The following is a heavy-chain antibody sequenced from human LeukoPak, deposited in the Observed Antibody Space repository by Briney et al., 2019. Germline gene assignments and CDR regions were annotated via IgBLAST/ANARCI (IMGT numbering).Heavy chain of an antibody. CDR3: AARGGNIPPHSFDY. V-gene: IGHV4-34*01. CDR1: GGSLSGYY. CDR2: INHSGST. J-gene: IGHJ4*02. D-gene: IGHD1/OR15-1a*01. Sequence: SETLSLTCAVYGGSLSGYYWSWIRQPPGKGLEWIGEINHSGSTNYNPSLRSRVTISVDTSKNQFSLKLSSVTAADTAVYYCAARGGNIPPHSFDYWGQGTLVTVSS.